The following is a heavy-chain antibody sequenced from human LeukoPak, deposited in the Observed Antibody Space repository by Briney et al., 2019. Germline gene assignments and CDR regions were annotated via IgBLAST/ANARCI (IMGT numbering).Heavy chain of an antibody. CDR3: TKDPSSGFADGDAFDI. CDR1: GFAFNFYA. V-gene: IGHV3-23*01. D-gene: IGHD3-10*01. Sequence: GGSLRLSCAASGFAFNFYAMSWVRQSPGKGLEWVAGINSSGGTTFYLDPVKGRFTVSRDNPKATLFLQMNSLRVDDTAVYFCTKDPSSGFADGDAFDIWGQGTRVTVSS. J-gene: IGHJ3*02. CDR2: INSSGGTT.